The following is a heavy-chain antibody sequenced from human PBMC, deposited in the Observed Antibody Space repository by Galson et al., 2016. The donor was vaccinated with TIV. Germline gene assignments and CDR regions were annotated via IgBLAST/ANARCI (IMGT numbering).Heavy chain of an antibody. J-gene: IGHJ4*02. V-gene: IGHV1-8*01. CDR1: GYTFENYA. Sequence: SVKVSCKASGYTFENYAIQWVRQAPGQRLEWMGWMNPDSGSRGYAQRFQGRLTMTRNISTSTVYMELNGLTYEDAAVYYCATGHSGGGNCYKLDYWGQGTLVTV. CDR3: ATGHSGGGNCYKLDY. D-gene: IGHD2-15*01. CDR2: MNPDSGSR.